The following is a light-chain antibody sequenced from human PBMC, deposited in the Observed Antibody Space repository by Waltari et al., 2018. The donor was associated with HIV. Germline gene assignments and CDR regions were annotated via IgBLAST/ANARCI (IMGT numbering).Light chain of an antibody. CDR1: NIGSER. CDR3: QVWHRSSDHWV. J-gene: IGLJ3*02. Sequence: SYVLTQPPSVSMAPGQTANITWGGNNIGSERGHWYQQKPGQAPVVVVYDDSDRPSGIPERFSGSNSGDTATLTISRVEAGDEADYYCQVWHRSSDHWVFGGGTKLTVL. V-gene: IGLV3-21*02. CDR2: DDS.